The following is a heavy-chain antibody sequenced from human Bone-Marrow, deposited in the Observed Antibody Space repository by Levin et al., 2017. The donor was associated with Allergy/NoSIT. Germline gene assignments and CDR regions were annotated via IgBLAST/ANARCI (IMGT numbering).Heavy chain of an antibody. CDR3: AREVKVGYCSGGSCYRYNWFDP. J-gene: IGHJ5*02. D-gene: IGHD2-15*01. CDR2: IYSGGST. Sequence: GGSLRLSCAASGFTVSSNYMSWVRQAPGKGLEWVSVIYSGGSTYYADSVKGRFTISRDNSKNTLYLQMNSLRAEDTAVYYCAREVKVGYCSGGSCYRYNWFDPWGQGTLVTVSS. V-gene: IGHV3-66*01. CDR1: GFTVSSNY.